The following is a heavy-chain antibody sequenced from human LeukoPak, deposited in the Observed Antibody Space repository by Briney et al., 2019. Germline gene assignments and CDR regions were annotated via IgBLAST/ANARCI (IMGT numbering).Heavy chain of an antibody. CDR2: ISSSSSYI. V-gene: IGHV3-21*01. CDR3: ARDLSYYDSSGYCY. Sequence: GRSLRLSCAASGFTFSSYSMNWVRQAPGKGLEWVSSISSSSSYIYYADSVKGRFTISRDNAKNSLYLQMNSLRAEDTAVYYCARDLSYYDSSGYCYWGQGTLVTVSS. J-gene: IGHJ4*02. D-gene: IGHD3-22*01. CDR1: GFTFSSYS.